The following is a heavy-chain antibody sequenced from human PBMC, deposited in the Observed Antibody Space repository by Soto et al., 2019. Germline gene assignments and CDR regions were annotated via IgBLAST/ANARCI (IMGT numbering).Heavy chain of an antibody. D-gene: IGHD4-17*01. J-gene: IGHJ4*02. V-gene: IGHV1-18*01. Sequence: ASVKVSCKASGYTFASYAISWMRQAPGQGLEGMGWISAYNGNTNYAQKLQGRVTMTTDTSTSTAYMELRSLRSDDTAVYYCARGPDYAGYIDYWGQGSLVTVSS. CDR3: ARGPDYAGYIDY. CDR1: GYTFASYA. CDR2: ISAYNGNT.